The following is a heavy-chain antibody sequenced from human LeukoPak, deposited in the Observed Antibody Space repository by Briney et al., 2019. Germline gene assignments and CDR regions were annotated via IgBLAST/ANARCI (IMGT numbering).Heavy chain of an antibody. D-gene: IGHD3-16*01. Sequence: SETLSLTCTVSGYSISSGYFWGWMRQPPGQGLEWIGSIYQSETAHYNPSLKSRVTISVDTSKNQFSLKLSSVTAADTAVYYCARDRQQWLPRGGFDSWGQGTLVGVSS. CDR1: GYSISSGYF. CDR3: ARDRQQWLPRGGFDS. CDR2: IYQSETA. J-gene: IGHJ4*02. V-gene: IGHV4-38-2*02.